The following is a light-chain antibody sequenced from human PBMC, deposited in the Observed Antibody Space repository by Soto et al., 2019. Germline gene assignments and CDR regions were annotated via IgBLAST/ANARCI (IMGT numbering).Light chain of an antibody. CDR2: DVS. CDR1: QSISGW. V-gene: IGKV1-5*01. Sequence: DIQMTQSPSTLSASVGDRVSITCRASQSISGWLAWYQQKPGKAPKLLIYDVSSLESGVPSRFSGSGSGTEFTLAISSLQPDDFATYYCQQDNCYPWTFGQGTKVDI. CDR3: QQDNCYPWT. J-gene: IGKJ1*01.